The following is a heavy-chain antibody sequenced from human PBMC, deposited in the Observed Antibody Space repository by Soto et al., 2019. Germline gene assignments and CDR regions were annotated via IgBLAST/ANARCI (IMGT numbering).Heavy chain of an antibody. CDR1: DDSFSTYY. CDR3: ARSAGSFNLDY. CDR2: IYTSGST. J-gene: IGHJ4*02. D-gene: IGHD1-26*01. V-gene: IGHV4-4*07. Sequence: PSETLSLTCSVSDDSFSTYYWTWIRQPAGKGLEWIGRIYTSGSTNYNPSLKSRVAMSVDTSKNQFSLSLKSVTAADTAVYYGARSAGSFNLDYWGQGALVTVSS.